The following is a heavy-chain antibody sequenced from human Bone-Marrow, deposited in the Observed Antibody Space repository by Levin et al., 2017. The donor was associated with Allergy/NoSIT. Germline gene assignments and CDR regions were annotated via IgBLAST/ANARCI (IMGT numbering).Heavy chain of an antibody. V-gene: IGHV3-30-3*01. CDR1: GFTFSTYT. CDR2: ISHDGTNK. Sequence: GGSLRLSCAASGFTFSTYTMHWVRQAPGKGLEWVAVISHDGTNKYYADSVKGRFTLSRDNSKNTLYLQMNSLRAEDTAVYYCARGGSYWSGGNCYSNYFDHWGQGTLVTVSS. J-gene: IGHJ4*02. CDR3: ARGGSYWSGGNCYSNYFDH. D-gene: IGHD2-15*01.